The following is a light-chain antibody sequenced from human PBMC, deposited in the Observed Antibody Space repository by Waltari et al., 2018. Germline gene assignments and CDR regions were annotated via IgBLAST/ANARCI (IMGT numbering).Light chain of an antibody. J-gene: IGLJ2*01. V-gene: IGLV3-1*01. CDR1: KSGDKY. CDR2: QDS. CDR3: QAWDSSTVV. Sequence: SYELTQPPSVSMSPGQTASTTCSGDKSGDKYACWYQQKPGQSPVLVIYQDSKRPSGIPERFSGSNSGNTATLTISGTQAMDEADYYCQAWDSSTVVFGGGTKLTVL.